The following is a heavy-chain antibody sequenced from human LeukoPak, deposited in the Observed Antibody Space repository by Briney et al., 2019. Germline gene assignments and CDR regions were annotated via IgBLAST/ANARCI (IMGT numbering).Heavy chain of an antibody. CDR2: IYHSGYT. Sequence: PSQTLSLTCTVSGGSISSGGYYWSWIRQPPGKGLEWIGYIYHSGYTYYNTSLKSRVTISVDGSKNQFSLKLSSVTAADTAVYYCARAPRFLATPSAFDIWGQGTMVTVSS. CDR1: GGSISSGGYY. V-gene: IGHV4-30-2*01. J-gene: IGHJ3*02. D-gene: IGHD2-15*01. CDR3: ARAPRFLATPSAFDI.